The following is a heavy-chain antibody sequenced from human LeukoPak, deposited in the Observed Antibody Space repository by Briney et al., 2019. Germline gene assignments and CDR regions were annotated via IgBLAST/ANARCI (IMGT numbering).Heavy chain of an antibody. CDR1: CGSFISTT. D-gene: IGHD2-8*02. CDR2: QSTT. CDR3: ARHTGGTTYDY. J-gene: IGHJ4*02. Sequence: SETLSLTCAVYCGSFISTTRVGVWGNQSTTNYNATLKRRVTISVDTSKNQFSLKLSSVTAADTAVYYCARHTGGTTYDYWGQGTLVTVSS. V-gene: IGHV4-34*01.